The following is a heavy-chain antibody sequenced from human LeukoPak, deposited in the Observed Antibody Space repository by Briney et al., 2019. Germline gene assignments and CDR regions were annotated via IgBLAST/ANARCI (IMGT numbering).Heavy chain of an antibody. CDR3: AKAASSSWPSYYYGMDV. V-gene: IGHV3-23*01. CDR2: ITGSGGNT. J-gene: IGHJ6*02. CDR1: GFIFSSYS. D-gene: IGHD6-13*01. Sequence: GGSLRLSCAASGFIFSSYSMSWVRQAPGKGLEWVSVITGSGGNTYYADSVKGRFTISKDNSRNTVYLQMSSLRVDDTAVYYCAKAASSSWPSYYYGMDVWGQGTTVTVSS.